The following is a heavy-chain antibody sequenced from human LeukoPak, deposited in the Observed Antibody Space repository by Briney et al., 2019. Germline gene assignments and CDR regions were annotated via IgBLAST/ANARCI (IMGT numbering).Heavy chain of an antibody. CDR2: ISSSSSYI. D-gene: IGHD3-22*01. J-gene: IGHJ6*02. Sequence: GGSLRLSCAASGFTFSSYSMNRVRQAPGKGLEWVSSISSSSSYIYYADSVKGRFTISRDNAKNSLYLQMNSLRAEDTAVYYCARYYYDSSGYYQYYYYGMDVWGQGTTVTVSS. CDR1: GFTFSSYS. V-gene: IGHV3-21*01. CDR3: ARYYYDSSGYYQYYYYGMDV.